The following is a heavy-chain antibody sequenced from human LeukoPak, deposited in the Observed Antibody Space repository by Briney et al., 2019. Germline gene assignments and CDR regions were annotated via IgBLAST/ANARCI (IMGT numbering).Heavy chain of an antibody. CDR2: ISWDGGST. V-gene: IGHV3-43D*03. J-gene: IGHJ6*03. Sequence: PGGSLRLSCAASGFTFSSYWMSWVRQAPGKGLEWVSLISWDGGSTYYADSVKGRFTISRDNSKNSLYLQMNSLRAEDTALYYCAKDILFDGVMDVWGKGTTVTVSS. CDR1: GFTFSSYW. D-gene: IGHD3-16*01. CDR3: AKDILFDGVMDV.